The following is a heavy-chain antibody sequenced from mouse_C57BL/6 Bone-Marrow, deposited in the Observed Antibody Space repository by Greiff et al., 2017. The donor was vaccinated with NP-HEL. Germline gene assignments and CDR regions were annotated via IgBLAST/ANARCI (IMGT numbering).Heavy chain of an antibody. J-gene: IGHJ2*01. CDR2: ISSGGSYT. D-gene: IGHD4-1*01. V-gene: IGHV5-6*01. CDR1: GFTFSSYG. Sequence: EVKLMESGGDLVKPGGSLKLSCAASGFTFSSYGMSWVRQTPDKRLEWVATISSGGSYTYYPDSVKGRVTISRDNAKNTLYLQMSSLKSEDTAMYYCARHLTGRVYYFDDWGQGTTLTVSS. CDR3: ARHLTGRVYYFDD.